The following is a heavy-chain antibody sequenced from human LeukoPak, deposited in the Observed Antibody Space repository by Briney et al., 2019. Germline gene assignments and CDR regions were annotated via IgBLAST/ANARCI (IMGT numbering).Heavy chain of an antibody. CDR3: ARSTAAAGTTDY. D-gene: IGHD6-13*01. J-gene: IGHJ4*02. Sequence: PSETLSLTCAVSGGSISSSNWWSWVRQPPGKGLEWIGEIYHSGGTNYNPSLKSRVTISVDKSKNQFSLKLSSVTAADTAVYYCARSTAAAGTTDYWGQGTLVTVSS. V-gene: IGHV4-4*02. CDR2: IYHSGGT. CDR1: GGSISSSNW.